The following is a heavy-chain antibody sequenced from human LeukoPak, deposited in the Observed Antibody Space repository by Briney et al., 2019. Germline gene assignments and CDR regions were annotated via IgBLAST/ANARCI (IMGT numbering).Heavy chain of an antibody. CDR2: IKQDGSEK. CDR1: GFTFSSYW. J-gene: IGHJ4*02. D-gene: IGHD3-3*01. Sequence: PGGSLRLSCAASGFTFSSYWMSWVRQAPGKGLEWVANIKQDGSEKYYVDSVKGRFTISRDNAKNSLYLQMNSLRAEDTAVYYCARDRTAVTIFGVVIGYWGLGTLVTVSS. V-gene: IGHV3-7*01. CDR3: ARDRTAVTIFGVVIGY.